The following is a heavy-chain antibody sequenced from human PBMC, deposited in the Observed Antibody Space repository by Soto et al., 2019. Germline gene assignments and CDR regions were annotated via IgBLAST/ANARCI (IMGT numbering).Heavy chain of an antibody. CDR3: AKGSAYYDILTGYFPSSH. J-gene: IGHJ4*02. V-gene: IGHV3-30*18. D-gene: IGHD3-9*01. Sequence: PGGSLRLSCAASGFTFSSYGMHWVRQAPGKGLEWVAVISYDGSNKYYADSVKGRFTISRDNSKNTLYLQMNSLRAEDTAVYYCAKGSAYYDILTGYFPSSHWGQGTLVTVSS. CDR2: ISYDGSNK. CDR1: GFTFSSYG.